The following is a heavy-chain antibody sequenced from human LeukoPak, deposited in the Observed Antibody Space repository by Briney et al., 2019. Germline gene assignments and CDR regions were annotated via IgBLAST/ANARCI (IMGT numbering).Heavy chain of an antibody. CDR3: ATSWGYYDSSGYLAPPDY. Sequence: SETLSLTCAVYGGSFSGYYWSWIRQPPGKGLEWIGEIYHSGSTNYNPSLKSRVTISVDKSKNQFSPKLSSVTAADTAVYYCATSWGYYDSSGYLAPPDYWGQGTLVTVSS. D-gene: IGHD3-22*01. CDR2: IYHSGST. J-gene: IGHJ4*02. V-gene: IGHV4-34*01. CDR1: GGSFSGYY.